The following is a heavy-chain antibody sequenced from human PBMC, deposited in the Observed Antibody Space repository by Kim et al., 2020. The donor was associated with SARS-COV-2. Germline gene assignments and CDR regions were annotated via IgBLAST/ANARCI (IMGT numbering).Heavy chain of an antibody. V-gene: IGHV1-46*01. J-gene: IGHJ6*02. CDR3: AREYWNDEDDKFFYRMDV. D-gene: IGHD1-1*01. Sequence: FQGRVTMSRDTSTSTVFMELSSLRSEDTAVYYCAREYWNDEDDKFFYRMDVWGQGTTVTVSS.